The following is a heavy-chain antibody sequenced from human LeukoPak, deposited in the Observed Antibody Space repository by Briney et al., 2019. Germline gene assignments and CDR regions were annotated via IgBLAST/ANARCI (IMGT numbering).Heavy chain of an antibody. J-gene: IGHJ6*02. D-gene: IGHD3-22*01. Sequence: TSETLYLTCTVSGGSISSYYWSWIRQPPGKGLEWIGYIYYSGSTNYNPSLKSRVTISVDTSKNQFSLKLSSVTAADTAVYYCASTPETYYYDSSGSSGYYYYGMDVWGQGTTVTVSS. V-gene: IGHV4-59*01. CDR3: ASTPETYYYDSSGSSGYYYYGMDV. CDR2: IYYSGST. CDR1: GGSISSYY.